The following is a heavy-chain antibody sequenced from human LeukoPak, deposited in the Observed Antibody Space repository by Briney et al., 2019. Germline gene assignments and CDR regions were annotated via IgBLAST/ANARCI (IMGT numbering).Heavy chain of an antibody. D-gene: IGHD4-17*01. Sequence: ASAKVSCKASGGTFSSYAISWVRQAPGQGLEWMGGIIPIFGTANYAQKFQGRVTITADESTSTAYMELSSLRSEDTAVYYCASRSEDYGDYLGYYYYYGMDVWGQGTTVTVSS. CDR2: IIPIFGTA. CDR1: GGTFSSYA. V-gene: IGHV1-69*13. J-gene: IGHJ6*02. CDR3: ASRSEDYGDYLGYYYYYGMDV.